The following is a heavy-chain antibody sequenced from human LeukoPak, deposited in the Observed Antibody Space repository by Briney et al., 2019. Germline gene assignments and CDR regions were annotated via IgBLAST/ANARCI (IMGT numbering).Heavy chain of an antibody. CDR2: ISLAGQT. D-gene: IGHD1-26*01. J-gene: IGHJ4*02. Sequence: SETLSLTCGVSGGSISGTNWWSWVRQPPGQGLEWIGEISLAGQTNYNPSLNGRVTMSLDKSSNQLSLHLTSVTAADTATYYCSRESGPFCPFGYWGQGTLVIVSS. CDR1: GGSISGTNW. V-gene: IGHV4/OR15-8*02. CDR3: SRESGPFCPFGY.